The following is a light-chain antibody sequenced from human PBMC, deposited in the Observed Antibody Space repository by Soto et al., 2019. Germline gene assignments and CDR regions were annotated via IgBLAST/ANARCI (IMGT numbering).Light chain of an antibody. V-gene: IGKV3-20*01. J-gene: IGKJ1*01. CDR2: AAS. CDR3: QQYGGPPWT. Sequence: EIVLTQSPGTLSLSPGERATLSCRSSQSVNSNYLAWYQQKPGQAPRLLIYAASSRAAGFPDRFSGSGSETDFTLTISRLEPEDFAVYYCQQYGGPPWTFGQGTKVDI. CDR1: QSVNSNY.